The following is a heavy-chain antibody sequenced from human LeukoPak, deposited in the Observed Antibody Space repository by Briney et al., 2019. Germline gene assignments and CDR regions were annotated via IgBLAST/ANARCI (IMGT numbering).Heavy chain of an antibody. CDR2: MNPNSGNT. J-gene: IGHJ6*03. CDR1: GYTFTSYD. D-gene: IGHD3-3*01. CDR3: ARDVGTIFGEGYYYMDV. V-gene: IGHV1-8*01. Sequence: ASVKVSCKASGYTFTSYDINWVRQATGQGLEWMGWMNPNSGNTGYAQKFQGRVTMTRNTSISTAYMELSSLRSEDTAVYYCARDVGTIFGEGYYYMDVWGKGTTVTVSS.